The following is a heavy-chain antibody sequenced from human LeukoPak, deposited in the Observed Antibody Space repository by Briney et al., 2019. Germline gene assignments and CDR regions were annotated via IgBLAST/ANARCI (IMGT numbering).Heavy chain of an antibody. CDR1: GFTSTNYA. V-gene: IGHV3-23*01. D-gene: IGHD5-12*01. CDR3: AKGAYDYIEIGYFDS. Sequence: GGSLRLSCAASGFTSTNYAMNWVRQAPGKGLEWVSVLIGSSGSTDYADSVKGRFTISRDNSKNTVFLQMNSLKAEDTAIYYCAKGAYDYIEIGYFDSWGQGTLVTVSS. J-gene: IGHJ4*02. CDR2: LIGSSGST.